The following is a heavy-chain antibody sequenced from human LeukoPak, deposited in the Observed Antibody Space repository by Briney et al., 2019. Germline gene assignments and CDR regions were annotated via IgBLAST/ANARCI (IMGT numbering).Heavy chain of an antibody. CDR1: GGSISSYY. D-gene: IGHD3-3*01. J-gene: IGHJ4*02. V-gene: IGHV4-59*01. CDR2: IYYSGST. CDR3: ARENYDFWSGSPYYFDY. Sequence: SETLSLTCTVSGGSISSYYWSWIRQPPGKGLEWIGYIYYSGSTNYNPSLKSRVTISVDTSKNQFSLKLSSVTAADTAVYYCARENYDFWSGSPYYFDYWGQGTLVTVSS.